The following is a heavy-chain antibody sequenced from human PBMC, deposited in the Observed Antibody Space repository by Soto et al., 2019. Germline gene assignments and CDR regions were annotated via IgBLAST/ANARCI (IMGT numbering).Heavy chain of an antibody. CDR1: GGSFSGYY. CDR3: ARESRSSRYDYVWGSYRTSYYYYGIDV. V-gene: IGHV4-34*01. D-gene: IGHD3-16*02. J-gene: IGHJ6*02. Sequence: SETLSLTCAVYGGSFSGYYWSWIRQPPGKGLEWIGEINHSGSTNYNPSLKSRVTISVDTSKNQFSLKLSSVTAADTAVYYCARESRSSRYDYVWGSYRTSYYYYGIDVWGQGTTVTVSS. CDR2: INHSGST.